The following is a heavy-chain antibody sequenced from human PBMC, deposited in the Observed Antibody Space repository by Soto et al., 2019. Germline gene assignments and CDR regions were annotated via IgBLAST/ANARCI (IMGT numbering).Heavy chain of an antibody. CDR2: IYYRGNA. V-gene: IGHV4-39*07. D-gene: IGHD3-3*01. CDR1: DDSINSDKYY. Sequence: PSETLSLTCSVSDDSINSDKYYWGWIRQPPGKGLEWIGSIYYRGNAYYNPSLQTRVTISVDKSKNQFSLKLSSVTAADTAVYYCARGGTPVTIFGVVVSWFDPWGQGILVTVSS. CDR3: ARGGTPVTIFGVVVSWFDP. J-gene: IGHJ5*02.